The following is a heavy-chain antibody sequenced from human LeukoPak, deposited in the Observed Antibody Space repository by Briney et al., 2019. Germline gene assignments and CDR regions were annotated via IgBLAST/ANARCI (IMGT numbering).Heavy chain of an antibody. D-gene: IGHD3-10*01. Sequence: TSLRLSCAASGFTLSSCGMHWVRQAPGKGLEWVAVITYDGITTYFDDSVKGRFTISRDTSKSMLYLQMNSLRPEDTAVYYCVKEQSSGNYRTADFWGQGTLVTVSS. J-gene: IGHJ4*02. V-gene: IGHV3-30*18. CDR2: ITYDGITT. CDR3: VKEQSSGNYRTADF. CDR1: GFTLSSCG.